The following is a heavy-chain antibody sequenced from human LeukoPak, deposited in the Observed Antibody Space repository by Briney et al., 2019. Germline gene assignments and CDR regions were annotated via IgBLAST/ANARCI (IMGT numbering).Heavy chain of an antibody. CDR3: ARAPSRTAHTDY. Sequence: PGGSLRLSCAASGFIVSDNYMTWVRQAPGKGLEGVSVLSNGGYTFYADSVEGRFTISRDSGKNTVYLQMDSLRAEDTAVYYCARAPSRTAHTDYWGQGTLVTVSS. CDR2: LSNGGYT. V-gene: IGHV3-66*01. CDR1: GFIVSDNY. J-gene: IGHJ4*02. D-gene: IGHD1-14*01.